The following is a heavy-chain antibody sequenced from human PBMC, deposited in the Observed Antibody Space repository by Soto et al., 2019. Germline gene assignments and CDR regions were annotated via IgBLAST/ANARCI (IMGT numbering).Heavy chain of an antibody. J-gene: IGHJ6*02. Sequence: QVQLVQSGPEVRKPGASVKVSCEASGYTFTTSGISWVRQVPGQGLEWMGWISTYNGDTNSAQNFQGRVLMTADTSTGTAYMELMSLKSADTAVYYCARQGSWPYYYYGLDVWGHGTTVTVSS. V-gene: IGHV1-18*01. CDR3: ARQGSWPYYYYGLDV. D-gene: IGHD1-26*01. CDR2: ISTYNGDT. CDR1: GYTFTTSG.